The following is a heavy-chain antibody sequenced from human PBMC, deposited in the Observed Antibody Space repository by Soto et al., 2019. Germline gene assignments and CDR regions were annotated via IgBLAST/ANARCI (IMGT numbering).Heavy chain of an antibody. Sequence: QVQLVQSGAEVMRTGASVKVSCKASGYTFTSYAVHLVRQAPGQGLEWMGWINAANGNTEYFERFRGRVTITRDISASTVHMELTGLTSEDTAVYSCARRFMSAGWLDTWGQGTLGTVSS. J-gene: IGHJ5*02. V-gene: IGHV1-3*01. CDR3: ARRFMSAGWLDT. CDR2: INAANGNT. CDR1: GYTFTSYA. D-gene: IGHD3-10*01.